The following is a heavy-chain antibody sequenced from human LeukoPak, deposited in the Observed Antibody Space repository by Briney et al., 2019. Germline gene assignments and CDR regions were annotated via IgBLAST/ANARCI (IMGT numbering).Heavy chain of an antibody. J-gene: IGHJ6*02. CDR3: ARGGSPAKTPYYYYGTDV. CDR1: GFTFSSYA. Sequence: GGSLRLSCAASGFTFSSYAMNWVRQAPGKGLQWVSTISGSGGRTYYADSVKGRFTISRDNSKNTLYPQMNSLRAEDTAVYYCARGGSPAKTPYYYYGTDVWGQGTTVTVSS. V-gene: IGHV3-23*01. CDR2: ISGSGGRT. D-gene: IGHD2-15*01.